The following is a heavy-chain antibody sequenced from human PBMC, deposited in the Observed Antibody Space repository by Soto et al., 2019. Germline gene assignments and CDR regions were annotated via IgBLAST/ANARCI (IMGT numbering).Heavy chain of an antibody. CDR1: GGSISSYY. J-gene: IGHJ5*02. Sequence: SETLSLTCTVSGGSISSYYWSWIRQPPGKGLEWIGYIYYSGSTNYNPSLKSRVTISVDTPKNQFSLKLSSVTAADTAVYYCARGYCSGGSCVPWFDPWGQGTLVTVSS. CDR2: IYYSGST. V-gene: IGHV4-59*01. D-gene: IGHD2-15*01. CDR3: ARGYCSGGSCVPWFDP.